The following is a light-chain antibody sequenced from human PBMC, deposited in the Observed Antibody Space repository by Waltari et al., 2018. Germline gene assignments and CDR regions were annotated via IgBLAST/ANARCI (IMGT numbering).Light chain of an antibody. Sequence: DIQMTQSPSTLSASLGDSVTITCRASQSISSWLAWYQQKPGKAPKLLIYKASSLESGVPSRFSGSGSGTEFTLTISSLQPDDFATYYCQQYNSWTFGQGTKVEIK. CDR3: QQYNSWT. CDR2: KAS. J-gene: IGKJ1*01. V-gene: IGKV1-5*03. CDR1: QSISSW.